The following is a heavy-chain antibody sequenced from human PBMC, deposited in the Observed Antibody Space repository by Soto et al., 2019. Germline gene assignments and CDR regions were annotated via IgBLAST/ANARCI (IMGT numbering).Heavy chain of an antibody. CDR3: ARGPFTVTPNWFDP. CDR1: GGSSSSGGYC. Sequence: ALETLPHTCTVSGGSSSSGGYCWSWIRKHPGKGLEWIGYIYYSGSTYYNPSLKSRVTISVDTSKNQFSLKLSSVTAADTAVYYCARGPFTVTPNWFDPWGQGTLVTVSS. D-gene: IGHD4-17*01. CDR2: IYYSGST. J-gene: IGHJ5*02. V-gene: IGHV4-31*03.